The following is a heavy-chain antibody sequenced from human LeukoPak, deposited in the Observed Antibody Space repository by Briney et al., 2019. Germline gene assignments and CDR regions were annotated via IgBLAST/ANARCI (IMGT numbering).Heavy chain of an antibody. CDR3: ARDPDYGSGSFDY. D-gene: IGHD3-10*01. J-gene: IGHJ4*02. CDR1: GFTVSSNY. CDR2: IYSGGST. Sequence: GGSLRLSCAASGFTVSSNYMSWVRQAPGKGLEWVSVIYSGGSTYYADSVKGRFTISRDNSKNTLYLKMNSLRAEDTAVYYCARDPDYGSGSFDYWGQGTLVTVSS. V-gene: IGHV3-66*01.